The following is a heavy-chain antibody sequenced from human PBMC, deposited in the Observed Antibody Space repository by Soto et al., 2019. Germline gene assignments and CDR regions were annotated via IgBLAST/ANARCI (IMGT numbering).Heavy chain of an antibody. J-gene: IGHJ4*02. Sequence: ETLSLTCPVSGGSISSNGYYWGWIREPPGKGLEWIGSIYYSGSTFYNPSLKSRVTMSVDTSKSHFSLKLSSVTAADTAVYYCARQKRYYYDSSGYPDYWGQGTLVTVYS. CDR3: ARQKRYYYDSSGYPDY. V-gene: IGHV4-39*01. CDR1: GGSISSNGYY. CDR2: IYYSGST. D-gene: IGHD3-22*01.